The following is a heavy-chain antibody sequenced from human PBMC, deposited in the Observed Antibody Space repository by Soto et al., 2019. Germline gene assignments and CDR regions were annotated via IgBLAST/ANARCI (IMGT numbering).Heavy chain of an antibody. D-gene: IGHD2-2*01. CDR1: GFTFSSYG. V-gene: IGHV3-30*18. J-gene: IGHJ6*02. CDR3: AKGDDIVVVPAATRGYYYYYGMDV. CDR2: ISYDGSNK. Sequence: QVQLVESGGGVVQPGRSLRLSCAASGFTFSSYGMHWVRQAPGKGLEWVAVISYDGSNKYYADSVKGRFTISRDNSKNTLYLQMNSLRAEDTAVYYCAKGDDIVVVPAATRGYYYYYGMDVWGQGTTVTVSS.